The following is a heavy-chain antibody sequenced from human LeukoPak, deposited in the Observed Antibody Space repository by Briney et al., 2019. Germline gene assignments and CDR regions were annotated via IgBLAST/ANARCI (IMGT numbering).Heavy chain of an antibody. CDR3: ARHSAMDV. Sequence: SETLSLTCTVSGGSNSSYYWSWIRQPAGKGLEWTGRIFASGSTNSNPSLKSRVTMSVDTSKNQFSLNLSSVTAADTAVYYCARHSAMDVWGKGTTVTVSS. V-gene: IGHV4-4*07. CDR2: IFASGST. J-gene: IGHJ6*04. D-gene: IGHD3-10*01. CDR1: GGSNSSYY.